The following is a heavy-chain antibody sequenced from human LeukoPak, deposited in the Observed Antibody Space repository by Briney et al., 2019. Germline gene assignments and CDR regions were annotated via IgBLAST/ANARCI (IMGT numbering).Heavy chain of an antibody. CDR3: ARHYYDSSGYDYGMDV. V-gene: IGHV4-30-2*01. CDR2: IYHSGST. Sequence: SETLSLTCAVSGGSISSGGYSWSWIRQPPGKGLEWIGYIYHSGSTYYNPSLKSRVTISVDRSKNQFSLKLSSVTAADTDVYYCARHYYDSSGYDYGMDVWGQGTTVTVSS. CDR1: GGSISSGGYS. J-gene: IGHJ6*02. D-gene: IGHD3-22*01.